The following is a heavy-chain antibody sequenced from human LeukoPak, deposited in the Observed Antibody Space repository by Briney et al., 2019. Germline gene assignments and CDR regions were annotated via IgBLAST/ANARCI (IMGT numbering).Heavy chain of an antibody. J-gene: IGHJ3*02. CDR2: IYHSGST. Sequence: SETLSLTCTVSGGSISSYYWGWIRQPPGKGLEWIGSIYHSGSTYYNPSLKSRVTISVDTSKNQFSLKLSSVTAADTAVYYCARNIVVVVAATYAFDIWGQGTMVTVSS. CDR1: GGSISSYY. CDR3: ARNIVVVVAATYAFDI. D-gene: IGHD2-15*01. V-gene: IGHV4-38-2*02.